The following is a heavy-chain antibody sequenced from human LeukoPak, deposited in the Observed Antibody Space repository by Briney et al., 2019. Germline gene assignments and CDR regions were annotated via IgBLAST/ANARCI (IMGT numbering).Heavy chain of an antibody. Sequence: GGSLRLSCAASGFTVSSNYMSWVRQAPGKGLEWVSVIYSGGSTYYADSVKGRFTISRDNSKNTLYLQMNSLRAEDTAVYYCARVKQWLVRVGWFDPWGQGTLVTVPS. CDR3: ARVKQWLVRVGWFDP. V-gene: IGHV3-66*01. CDR2: IYSGGST. J-gene: IGHJ5*02. D-gene: IGHD6-19*01. CDR1: GFTVSSNY.